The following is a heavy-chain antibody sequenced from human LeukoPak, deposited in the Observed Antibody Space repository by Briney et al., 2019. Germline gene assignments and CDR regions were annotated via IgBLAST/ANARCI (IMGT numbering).Heavy chain of an antibody. D-gene: IGHD2-15*01. V-gene: IGHV1-2*02. CDR1: GYTFTGHY. J-gene: IGHJ6*02. Sequence: GASVKVSCKASGYTFTGHYMHWVRQAPGQGLEWMGWINPSSGVTNYAQKFQGRVTMTRDTSISTAYMELSSLRSEDTAVYYCARDYCSGGSCYYYYGMDVWGQGTTVTVSS. CDR3: ARDYCSGGSCYYYYGMDV. CDR2: INPSSGVT.